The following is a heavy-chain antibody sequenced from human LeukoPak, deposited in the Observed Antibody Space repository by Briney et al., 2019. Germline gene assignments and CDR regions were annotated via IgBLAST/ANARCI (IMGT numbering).Heavy chain of an antibody. D-gene: IGHD4-17*01. V-gene: IGHV4-31*03. CDR3: AREGYGDYVLDY. J-gene: IGHJ4*02. CDR2: IYYSGST. Sequence: PSETLSLTCTVSGGSISSGGYYWSWIRQRPGKGLEWIGYIYYSGSTYYNPSLKSRVTISVDTSKNQFSLKLSSVTAADTAVYYCAREGYGDYVLDYWGQGTLVTVSS. CDR1: GGSISSGGYY.